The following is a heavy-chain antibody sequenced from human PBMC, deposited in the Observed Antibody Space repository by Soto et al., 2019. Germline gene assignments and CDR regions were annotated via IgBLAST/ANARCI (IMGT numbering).Heavy chain of an antibody. V-gene: IGHV5-10-1*01. D-gene: IGHD3-3*01. J-gene: IGHJ6*02. CDR1: GYSFTSYW. CDR2: IDPSDSYT. Sequence: GESLKISCQGSGYSFTSYWISWVRQMPGKGLEWMGRIDPSDSYTNYSPSFQGHVTISADKSISTAYLQWSSLKASDTAMYYCAREYYDFWSGYLHGMDVWGQGTTVTVSS. CDR3: AREYYDFWSGYLHGMDV.